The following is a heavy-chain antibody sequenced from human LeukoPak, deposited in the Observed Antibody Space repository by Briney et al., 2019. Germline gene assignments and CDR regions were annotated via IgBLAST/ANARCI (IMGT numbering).Heavy chain of an antibody. CDR2: IYYSGST. J-gene: IGHJ6*02. D-gene: IGHD1-26*01. CDR1: GGSISSYY. V-gene: IGHV4-59*01. CDR3: ARGNGSYYFSYYYYGMDV. Sequence: PSETLSLTCTVSGGSISSYYWSWIRQPPGKGLEWIGYIYYSGSTNYNPSLKSRVTISVDRSKNQFSLKLSSVTAADTAVYYCARGNGSYYFSYYYYGMDVWGQGTTVTVSS.